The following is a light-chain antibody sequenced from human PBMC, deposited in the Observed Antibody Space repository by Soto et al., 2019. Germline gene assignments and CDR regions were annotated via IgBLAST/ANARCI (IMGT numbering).Light chain of an antibody. V-gene: IGKV1-5*03. J-gene: IGKJ4*01. Sequence: DIQMTQSPSTLSASVGDRVTLTCRASQTLDSWLAWYQQKPGKAPKLLIYKASILQSGVPSRFSGSESGTEFTLTISSLQPDDVATYYCQQYDSLPLTFGGGTKVDIK. CDR2: KAS. CDR1: QTLDSW. CDR3: QQYDSLPLT.